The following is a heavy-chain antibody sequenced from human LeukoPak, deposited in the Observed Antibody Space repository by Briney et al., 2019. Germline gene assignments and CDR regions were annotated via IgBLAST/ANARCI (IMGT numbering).Heavy chain of an antibody. Sequence: SETLSLTCTVSGDSISSSSYYWGWIRQPPGKGLEWIGGIYYSGSTYYNPSLKSRVTISVDTSKNQFSLKLSSVTAADTAVYYCARHGPSLGVVTATSGFDPWGQGTLVTVSS. V-gene: IGHV4-39*01. CDR1: GDSISSSSYY. J-gene: IGHJ5*02. CDR3: ARHGPSLGVVTATSGFDP. D-gene: IGHD2-21*02. CDR2: IYYSGST.